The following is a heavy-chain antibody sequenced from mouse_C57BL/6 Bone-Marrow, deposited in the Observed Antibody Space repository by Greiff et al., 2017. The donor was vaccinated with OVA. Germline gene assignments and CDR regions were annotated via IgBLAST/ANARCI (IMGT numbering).Heavy chain of an antibody. D-gene: IGHD4-1*01. Sequence: EVMLVESGGGLVKPGGSLKLSCAASGFTFSDYGMHWVRQAPEKGLEWVAYISSGSSTIYYADTVKGRFTISRDNAKNTLFLQMTSLRSEDTAMYYCARWDGTDFDYWGQGTTLTVSS. CDR3: ARWDGTDFDY. J-gene: IGHJ2*01. CDR2: ISSGSSTI. V-gene: IGHV5-17*01. CDR1: GFTFSDYG.